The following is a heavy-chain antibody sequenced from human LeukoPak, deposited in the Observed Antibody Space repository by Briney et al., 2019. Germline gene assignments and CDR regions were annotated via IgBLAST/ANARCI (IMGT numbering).Heavy chain of an antibody. CDR1: GFTISSYA. CDR3: AKDRGVIAAAGNWFDP. Sequence: PGGSLRLSCAASGFTISSYAMSWVRQAPGKGLEWASAISGSGGSTYYADSVKDRFTISRDNSKNTLYLQMNSLRAKDTAVYYCAKDRGVIAAAGNWFDPWGQGTLVTVSS. CDR2: ISGSGGST. V-gene: IGHV3-23*01. J-gene: IGHJ5*02. D-gene: IGHD6-13*01.